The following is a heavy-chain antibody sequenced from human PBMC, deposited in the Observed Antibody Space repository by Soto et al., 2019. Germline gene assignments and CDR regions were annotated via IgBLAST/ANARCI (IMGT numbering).Heavy chain of an antibody. CDR2: ITYDGSNK. J-gene: IGHJ4*02. CDR3: AKGVYGDYVSAVDY. CDR1: GFTFSSYG. V-gene: IGHV3-30*18. Sequence: GGSLRLSCAASGFTFSSYGMHWVRQAPGKGLEWVAVITYDGSNKYYAESVKGRFTITRDNSKNTLYLQMNSLRAEDTAVYNCAKGVYGDYVSAVDYWGQGTLVTVSS. D-gene: IGHD4-17*01.